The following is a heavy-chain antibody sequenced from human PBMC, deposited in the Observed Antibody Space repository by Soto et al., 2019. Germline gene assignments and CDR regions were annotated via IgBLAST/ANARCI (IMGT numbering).Heavy chain of an antibody. CDR1: GFTFSNYA. CDR3: AKVGVWFFDY. CDR2: IVGSGDKT. D-gene: IGHD3-10*01. V-gene: IGHV3-23*01. Sequence: PGGSLRLSCAASGFTFSNYALSWVRQAPGKGLEWVSAIVGSGDKTYYADSVKGRFTISRDNSKNEVYLEMNSLRAEDTAIYYCAKVGVWFFDYWGQGALVTVSS. J-gene: IGHJ4*02.